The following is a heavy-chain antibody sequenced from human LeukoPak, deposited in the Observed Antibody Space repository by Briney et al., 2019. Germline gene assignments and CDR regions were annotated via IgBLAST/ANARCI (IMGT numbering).Heavy chain of an antibody. CDR2: ISGSGGSA. D-gene: IGHD5-24*01. J-gene: IGHJ4*02. CDR1: RFTFSSYA. V-gene: IGHV3-23*01. CDR3: AKLGTWLQYPFDF. Sequence: PGGSLRLSCEASRFTFSSYAMGWVRQAPGKGLEWVSVISGSGGSAYYADSVKGRFTISRDNSKNTLYLQMNSLRAEDTAVYYCAKLGTWLQYPFDFWGQGTQVTVSS.